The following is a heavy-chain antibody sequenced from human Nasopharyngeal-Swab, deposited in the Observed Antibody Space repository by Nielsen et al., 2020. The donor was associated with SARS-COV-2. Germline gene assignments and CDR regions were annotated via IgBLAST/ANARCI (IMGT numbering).Heavy chain of an antibody. CDR3: ARGRKITMIVVVIPTHYYYMDV. V-gene: IGHV1-24*01. J-gene: IGHJ6*03. CDR1: GYTLTELS. Sequence: ASVKVSCKVSGYTLTELSMHWVRQAPGKGLEWMGGFDPEDGETIYAQKFQGGVTMTEDTSTDTAYMELSSLRSEDTAVYYCARGRKITMIVVVIPTHYYYMDVWGKGTTVTVSS. D-gene: IGHD3-22*01. CDR2: FDPEDGET.